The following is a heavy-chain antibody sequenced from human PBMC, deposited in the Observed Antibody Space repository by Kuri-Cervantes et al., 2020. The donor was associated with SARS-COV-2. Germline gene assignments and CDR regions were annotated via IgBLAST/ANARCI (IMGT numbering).Heavy chain of an antibody. CDR3: VRDLGGVSGPFDY. Sequence: GESLKISCAASGFTVSGNYMSWVRQAPEKGLEWLSVIYTGDKTYYADSVKGRFTISRDNSKNTVYLQMNSLRAEDTAVYYCVRDLGGVSGPFDYWGQGTLVTVSS. J-gene: IGHJ4*02. CDR2: IYTGDKT. D-gene: IGHD3-16*01. V-gene: IGHV3-53*01. CDR1: GFTVSGNY.